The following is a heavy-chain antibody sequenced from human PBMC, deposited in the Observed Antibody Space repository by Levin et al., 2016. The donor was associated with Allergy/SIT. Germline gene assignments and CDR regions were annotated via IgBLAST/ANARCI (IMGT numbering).Heavy chain of an antibody. CDR1: GFTFSSYA. CDR3: AKYYDGNPFHMVLDY. V-gene: IGHV3-23*01. D-gene: IGHD4-23*01. J-gene: IGHJ4*02. Sequence: GGSLRLSCAASGFTFSSYAMSWVRQAPGKGLEWVSAISGSGGSTYYADSVKGRFTISRDNSKNTLYLQMNSLRAEDTAVYYCAKYYDGNPFHMVLDYWGQGTLVTVSS. CDR2: ISGSGGST.